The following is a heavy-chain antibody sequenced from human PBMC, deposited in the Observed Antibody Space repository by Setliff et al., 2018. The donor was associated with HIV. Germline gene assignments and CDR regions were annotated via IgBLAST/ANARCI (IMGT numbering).Heavy chain of an antibody. V-gene: IGHV4-31*01. CDR1: GGSINNDIYF. D-gene: IGHD6-13*01. J-gene: IGHJ3*02. CDR2: IYYSGST. Sequence: SETLSLTCSVSGGSINNDIYFWSWIRQHPGKGLEWIGYIYYSGSTYYNPSLKSQVTISVDTSKNRLSLKLSSVTAADAAVYYCARAMSSSWYIDGFDIWGQGTVVTVSS. CDR3: ARAMSSSWYIDGFDI.